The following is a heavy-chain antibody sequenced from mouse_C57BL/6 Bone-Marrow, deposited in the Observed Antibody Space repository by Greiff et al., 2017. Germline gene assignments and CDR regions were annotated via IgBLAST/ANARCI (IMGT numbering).Heavy chain of an antibody. Sequence: VHVKQSVAELVRPGASVKLSCTASGFNIKNTYMHWVKQRPEQGLEWIGRIDPANGNNKYASKFQGKATITADTSSNTAYLQLSSLTSEDTAVYYCTTYYSNSYYFDYWGQGTTLTVSS. D-gene: IGHD2-5*01. CDR2: IDPANGNN. V-gene: IGHV14-3*01. CDR1: GFNIKNTY. CDR3: TTYYSNSYYFDY. J-gene: IGHJ2*01.